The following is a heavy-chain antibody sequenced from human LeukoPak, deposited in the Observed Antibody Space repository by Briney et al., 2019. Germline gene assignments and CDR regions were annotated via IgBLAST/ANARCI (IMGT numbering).Heavy chain of an antibody. Sequence: GGSLRLSCAVSGFTFSSYAMSWVRQAPGKGLEWVSAISGSDESTYYVDSVKGRFTMPRDNSKNTLYLQMNSLRAEDTAVYYCATGSYRYGPYYFDYWGQGTLVTVSS. CDR2: ISGSDEST. V-gene: IGHV3-23*01. CDR1: GFTFSSYA. D-gene: IGHD5-18*01. J-gene: IGHJ4*02. CDR3: ATGSYRYGPYYFDY.